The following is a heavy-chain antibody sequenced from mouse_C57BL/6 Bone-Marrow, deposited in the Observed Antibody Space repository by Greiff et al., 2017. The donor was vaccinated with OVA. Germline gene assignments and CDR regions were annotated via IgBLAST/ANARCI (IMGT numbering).Heavy chain of an antibody. CDR3: ASLIYDGYYVSVVDY. CDR2: ISDGGSYT. J-gene: IGHJ4*01. D-gene: IGHD2-3*01. Sequence: EVQLVESGGGLVKPGGSLKLSCAASGFTFSSYAMSWVRQTPEKRLEWVATISDGGSYTYYPDNVKGRFTISRDNAKNNLYLQMSHLKSEDTAMYYCASLIYDGYYVSVVDYWGQGTSVTVSS. CDR1: GFTFSSYA. V-gene: IGHV5-4*01.